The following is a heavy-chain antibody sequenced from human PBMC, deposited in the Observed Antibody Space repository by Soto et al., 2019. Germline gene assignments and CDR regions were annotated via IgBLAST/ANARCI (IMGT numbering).Heavy chain of an antibody. J-gene: IGHJ3*02. CDR1: GFTFSSYW. CDR3: AREGRLQGAFDI. D-gene: IGHD4-4*01. V-gene: IGHV3-7*01. Sequence: GGSLRLSCAASGFTFSSYWMNWIRQAPGKGLEWVADIRPDGGQTSYGDSVKGRFTISRDNAKNSLSLQMNSLRVEDTAVYYCAREGRLQGAFDIWGQGTMVTVSS. CDR2: IRPDGGQT.